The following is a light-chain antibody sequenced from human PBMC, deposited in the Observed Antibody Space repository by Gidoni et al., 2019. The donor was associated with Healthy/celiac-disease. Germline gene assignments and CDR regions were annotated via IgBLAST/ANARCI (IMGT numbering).Light chain of an antibody. CDR2: AAS. Sequence: DIQMTQSPSSLSASVGDRVTITCRASQSMSSYLNWYQQKPGKAPKLLIYAASSLQSGVPSRFSGSGSGTDFTLTISSLQPEDFATYYCQQSYSTPPLTFXGXTKVEIK. J-gene: IGKJ4*01. V-gene: IGKV1-39*01. CDR1: QSMSSY. CDR3: QQSYSTPPLT.